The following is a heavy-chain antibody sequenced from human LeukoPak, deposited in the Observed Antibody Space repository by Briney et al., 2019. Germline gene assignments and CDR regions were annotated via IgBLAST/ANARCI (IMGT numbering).Heavy chain of an antibody. CDR1: GFTFSSYD. D-gene: IGHD3-16*01. CDR3: ATTPEWGAYYFDY. J-gene: IGHJ4*02. V-gene: IGHV3-30*01. Sequence: GGSLRLSCAASGFTFSSYDMHWVRQAPGKGLEWVAVISYDGSNKYYADSVKGRFTISRDNSKNTLYLQMNSLRAEDTAVYYCATTPEWGAYYFDYWGQGTLVTVSS. CDR2: ISYDGSNK.